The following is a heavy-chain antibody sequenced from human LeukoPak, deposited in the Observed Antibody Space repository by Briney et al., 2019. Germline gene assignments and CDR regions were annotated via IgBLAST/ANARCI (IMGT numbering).Heavy chain of an antibody. V-gene: IGHV3-15*01. CDR1: GFTFKNAW. J-gene: IGHJ3*01. D-gene: IGHD3-9*01. Sequence: GSLTLSCEASGFTFKNAWLIWVRQAQGQGPEWVGRIKSTRDGGATEYAAPVKGRITISSDDSTNTVYMQRTSLITDDEGLYYCTTALTFDTLTSLYQPIADFDVWGQGTLVTVSS. CDR3: TTALTFDTLTSLYQPIADFDV. CDR2: IKSTRDGGAT.